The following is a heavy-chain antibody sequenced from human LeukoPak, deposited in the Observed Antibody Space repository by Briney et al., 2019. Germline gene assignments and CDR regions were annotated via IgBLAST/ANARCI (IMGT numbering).Heavy chain of an antibody. D-gene: IGHD2-8*01. Sequence: PGGSLRLSCAAPGFALTSYAMSWVRQAPGQGLEWVSSISISGVSTYYADSVKGRFTISRDNSENTLHLQMNSLRVEDTAIYFCARCMVLRQGWCNWFGPWGQGTLVTVSS. CDR2: ISISGVST. CDR1: GFALTSYA. CDR3: ARCMVLRQGWCNWFGP. J-gene: IGHJ5*02. V-gene: IGHV3-23*01.